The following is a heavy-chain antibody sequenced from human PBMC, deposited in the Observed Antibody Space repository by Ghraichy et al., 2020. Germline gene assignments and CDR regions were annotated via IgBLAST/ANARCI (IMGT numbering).Heavy chain of an antibody. Sequence: GGSLRLSCAASGFTFSDAWMTWVRQAPGKGLECVGRIKSKTSGGTADYAAPVKDRFAISRDDSKNTLYLQLNSLKVEDTVVYYCTTTFSSGWYVYWGQGTLVSVSS. CDR3: TTTFSSGWYVY. J-gene: IGHJ4*02. V-gene: IGHV3-15*01. CDR2: IKSKTSGGTA. D-gene: IGHD6-19*01. CDR1: GFTFSDAW.